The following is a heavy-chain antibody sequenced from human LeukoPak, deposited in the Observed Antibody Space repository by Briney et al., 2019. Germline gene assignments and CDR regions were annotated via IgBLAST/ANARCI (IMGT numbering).Heavy chain of an antibody. CDR1: GFTFSTYW. D-gene: IGHD3-10*01. CDR3: ARDLVLGSGSYGQ. V-gene: IGHV3-74*01. Sequence: GGSLRLSCAASGFTFSTYWMHWVRQAPGKGLVWVSRIHGDGTFATSADSVKGRFTISRDNAQNMVYLQMNSLRVEDTAVYYCARDLVLGSGSYGQWGQGTLVTVSS. J-gene: IGHJ4*02. CDR2: IHGDGTFA.